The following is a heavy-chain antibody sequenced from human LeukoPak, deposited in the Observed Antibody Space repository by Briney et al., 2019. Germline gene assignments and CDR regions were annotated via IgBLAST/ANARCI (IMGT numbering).Heavy chain of an antibody. J-gene: IGHJ4*02. Sequence: GRSLRLSCAASGFSFSTYGMHWVRQAPGKGLEWVAVIWSDGSNKYYADSVKGRFTISRDNPKNTLYLQMNSLRAEDTAVYYCARDFYAGSGSSYIAYWGQGTLATVSS. D-gene: IGHD3-10*01. CDR2: IWSDGSNK. CDR3: ARDFYAGSGSSYIAY. CDR1: GFSFSTYG. V-gene: IGHV3-33*01.